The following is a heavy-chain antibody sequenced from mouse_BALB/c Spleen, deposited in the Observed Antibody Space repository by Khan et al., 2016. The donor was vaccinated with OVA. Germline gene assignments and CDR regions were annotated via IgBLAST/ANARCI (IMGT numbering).Heavy chain of an antibody. Sequence: QVQLKQSGPGLVAPSQSLSITCTISGFSLTNYGVHWVRQSPGKGLEWLVVIWSDGSTTYNSALKSRLTISQDNSKSQVFLKMNSLQTDDTAMYFCARQPYYHYNVMDYWGQGTSVTVSS. CDR3: ARQPYYHYNVMDY. D-gene: IGHD2-10*01. V-gene: IGHV2-6-1*01. J-gene: IGHJ4*01. CDR2: IWSDGST. CDR1: GFSLTNYG.